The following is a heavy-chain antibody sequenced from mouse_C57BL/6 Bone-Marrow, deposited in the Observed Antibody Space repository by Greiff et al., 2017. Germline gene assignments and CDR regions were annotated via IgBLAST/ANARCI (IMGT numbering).Heavy chain of an antibody. J-gene: IGHJ1*03. Sequence: VQLQQPGTELVKPGASVKLSCKASGYTFTSYWMHWVKQRPGQGLEWIGNINPSNGGTNYNEKFKSKAILTVDKSPSTAYMQLSSLTSEDSAVYYCGYYGDDCPCSYFDVWGTGTTVTVAS. CDR1: GYTFTSYW. CDR2: INPSNGGT. CDR3: GYYGDDCPCSYFDV. V-gene: IGHV1-53*01. D-gene: IGHD2-2*01.